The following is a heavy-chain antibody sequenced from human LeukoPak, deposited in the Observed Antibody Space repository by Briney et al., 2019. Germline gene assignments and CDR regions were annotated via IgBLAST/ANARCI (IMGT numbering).Heavy chain of an antibody. CDR3: AKDMSSGSRVYYFDY. CDR2: IRSDGSDT. CDR1: GFTFSDTW. Sequence: GGSLRLSCAASGFTFSDTWMHWVRQVPGEGLVWVSRIRSDGSDTRYAESVKGRFTISRDNAKNTLYLQMNSLRAEDTAVYYCAKDMSSGSRVYYFDYWGQGTLVTVSS. V-gene: IGHV3-74*01. D-gene: IGHD3-22*01. J-gene: IGHJ4*02.